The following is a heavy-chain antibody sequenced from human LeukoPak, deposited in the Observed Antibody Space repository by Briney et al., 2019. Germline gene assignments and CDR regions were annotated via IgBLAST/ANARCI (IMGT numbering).Heavy chain of an antibody. CDR1: GFTFSSYG. Sequence: PGRSLRLSCAASGFTFSSYGMHWVRQAPGKGLEWVAVISYDGSNKYYADSVKGRFTISRDNAKNSVSLQMNSLRAEDTAVYYCASGSYGSGFYYFYYMDVWGKGTTVTVSS. D-gene: IGHD3-10*01. CDR2: ISYDGSNK. V-gene: IGHV3-30*03. CDR3: ASGSYGSGFYYFYYMDV. J-gene: IGHJ6*03.